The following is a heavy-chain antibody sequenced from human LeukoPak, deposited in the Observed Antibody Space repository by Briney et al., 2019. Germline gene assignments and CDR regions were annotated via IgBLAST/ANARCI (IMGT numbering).Heavy chain of an antibody. CDR2: ISYDGSNK. V-gene: IGHV3-30*18. D-gene: IGHD6-13*01. Sequence: GGSLRLSCAASGFRFSSYGMHWVRQAPGKGLEWVAVISYDGSNKYYADSVKGRFTISRDKSKNTLDLQMNSLRAEDTAVYYCAKDGSITAAGGFDPWGQGTLVTVSS. CDR1: GFRFSSYG. J-gene: IGHJ5*02. CDR3: AKDGSITAAGGFDP.